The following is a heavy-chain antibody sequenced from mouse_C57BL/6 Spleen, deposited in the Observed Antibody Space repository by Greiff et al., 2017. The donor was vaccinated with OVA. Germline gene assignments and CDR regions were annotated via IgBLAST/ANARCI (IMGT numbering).Heavy chain of an antibody. CDR3: ATYGTGMYY. V-gene: IGHV1-82*01. D-gene: IGHD1-1*01. CDR2: IYPGDGDN. Sequence: VQLQQSGPELVKPGASVKISCKASGYAFSSSWMNWVKQRPGKGLEWIGRIYPGDGDNNYNGKFKGKATMTADKSSSTAYMQLSSLTSEDSAVYFCATYGTGMYYWGQGTSVTVSS. CDR1: GYAFSSSW. J-gene: IGHJ4*01.